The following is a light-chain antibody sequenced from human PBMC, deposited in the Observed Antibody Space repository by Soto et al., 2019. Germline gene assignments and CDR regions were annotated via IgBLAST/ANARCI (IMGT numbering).Light chain of an antibody. V-gene: IGLV1-44*01. J-gene: IGLJ2*01. CDR1: SSNIGSNT. CDR3: AAWYDSLNGVV. Sequence: QSVLTQPPSASGTPGQRVTISCSGSSSNIGSNTVNWYQQLPGTAPKLLIYSNNQRPSGVPDRFSGSKSGTSASLAISGLQSEDEADYYCAAWYDSLNGVVFGGGTKLTVL. CDR2: SNN.